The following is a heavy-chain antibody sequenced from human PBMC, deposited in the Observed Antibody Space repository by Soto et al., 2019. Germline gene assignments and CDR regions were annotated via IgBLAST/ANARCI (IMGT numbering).Heavy chain of an antibody. CDR3: AGGMGFDGFDI. Sequence: EVQLLESGGGLVQPGGSLRLSCAASGFTFSSYAMSWVRQAPGTGLEWVSAISGSGGSTYYADSVKGRFTISRDNSKKSLYLQINSLRAEDTAVYYCAGGMGFDGFDIWGHVTMVTVSS. CDR1: GFTFSSYA. J-gene: IGHJ3*02. V-gene: IGHV3-23*01. CDR2: ISGSGGST. D-gene: IGHD3-16*01.